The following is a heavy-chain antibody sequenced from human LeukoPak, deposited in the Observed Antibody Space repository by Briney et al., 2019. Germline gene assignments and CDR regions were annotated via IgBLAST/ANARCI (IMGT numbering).Heavy chain of an antibody. V-gene: IGHV4-59*01. CDR1: GGSIDSNY. Sequence: AETLSLTCTVSGGSIDSNYWSWIRQPPGKGLEWIGYIHDDGSTNFNPSLQSRVIISVDTSKSQFSLRLSSVTAADTAVYYCARSYYYGSGNVVFDHWGQGSLVTVSS. J-gene: IGHJ4*02. D-gene: IGHD3-10*01. CDR3: ARSYYYGSGNVVFDH. CDR2: IHDDGST.